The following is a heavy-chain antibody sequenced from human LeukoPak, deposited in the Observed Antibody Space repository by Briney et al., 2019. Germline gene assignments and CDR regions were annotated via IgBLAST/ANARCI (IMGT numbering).Heavy chain of an antibody. Sequence: LGGSLRLSCAASGFTVSSNEMSWVRQAPGKGLEWVSSISGGSTYYADSRKGRFTISRDNSKNTLHLQMNSLRAEDTAVYYCKTPLRFLDDNWFDPWGQGTLVTVSS. CDR2: ISGGST. CDR3: KTPLRFLDDNWFDP. J-gene: IGHJ5*02. CDR1: GFTVSSNE. V-gene: IGHV3-38-3*01. D-gene: IGHD3-3*01.